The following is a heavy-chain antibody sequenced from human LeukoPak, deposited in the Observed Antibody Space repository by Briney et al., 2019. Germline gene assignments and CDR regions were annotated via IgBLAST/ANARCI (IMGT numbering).Heavy chain of an antibody. CDR1: GFTFTTFA. CDR2: ISGSGGYA. CDR3: ANYGSSYNWFDP. D-gene: IGHD3-10*01. V-gene: IGHV3-23*01. J-gene: IGHJ5*02. Sequence: GGSLRLSCAASGFTFTTFAMTWVRQAPGKGLEWVSVISGSGGYAHYADSVKGRFTISRDNSKNTLYLQMNSLRAEDTAVYYCANYGSSYNWFDPWGQGTLVTVSS.